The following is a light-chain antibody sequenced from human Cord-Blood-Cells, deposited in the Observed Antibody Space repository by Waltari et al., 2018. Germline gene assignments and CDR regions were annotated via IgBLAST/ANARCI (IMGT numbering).Light chain of an antibody. J-gene: IGLJ3*02. CDR1: SSDVGGYNY. CDR2: DVS. Sequence: QSAVTQPASVSGSPGQSITISCTGTSSDVGGYNYVSWYQQHPGKAPKLMIYDVSKRPSGVSNRFSGSKSGNTASLTISGLQAEDEADYYCSSYTSSSTWVFGGGTKLTVL. CDR3: SSYTSSSTWV. V-gene: IGLV2-14*01.